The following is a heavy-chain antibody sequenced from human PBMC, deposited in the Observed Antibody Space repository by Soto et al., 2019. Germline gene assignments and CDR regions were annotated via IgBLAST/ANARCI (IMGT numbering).Heavy chain of an antibody. D-gene: IGHD5-12*01. CDR2: ISYDGSNK. V-gene: IGHV3-30-3*01. J-gene: IGHJ4*02. CDR1: GFTFSSYA. CDR3: ARDARGYSGYDSHFDY. Sequence: QVQLVESGGGVVQPGRSLRLSCAASGFTFSSYAMHWVRQAPGKGLEWVAVISYDGSNKYYADSVKGRFTISRDNSKNXLYLQMNSLRAEDTAVYYCARDARGYSGYDSHFDYWGQGTLVTVSS.